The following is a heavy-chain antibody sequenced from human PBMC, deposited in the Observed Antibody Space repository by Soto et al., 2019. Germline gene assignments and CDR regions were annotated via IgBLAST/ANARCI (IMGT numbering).Heavy chain of an antibody. D-gene: IGHD6-13*01. Sequence: PGGSLRLSCAASGFTFSNYGMTWVRQAPGKGLEWVSGMSRDGGVTDYTDSVKGRFTISRDNSKNTLYLQMNSLRAEDTAVYYCTRAAAGNWFDPWGQGTLVTVSS. CDR2: MSRDGGVT. CDR1: GFTFSNYG. CDR3: TRAAAGNWFDP. V-gene: IGHV3-23*01. J-gene: IGHJ5*02.